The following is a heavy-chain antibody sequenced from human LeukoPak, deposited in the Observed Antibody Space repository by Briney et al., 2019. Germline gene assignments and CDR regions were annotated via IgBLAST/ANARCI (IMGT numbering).Heavy chain of an antibody. J-gene: IGHJ3*02. CDR1: GYTFNNFG. D-gene: IGHD2-8*01. V-gene: IGHV1-18*01. CDR2: ISAYNGDP. Sequence: ASVKVSCKASGYTFNNFGINWVRQAPGQGLDWIGWISAYNGDPKYAQKFHGRVTMTKDTSTSTAYMELRSLRSEDTAVYYCARRMVVRQVSDAFDIWGQGTMVTVSS. CDR3: ARRMVVRQVSDAFDI.